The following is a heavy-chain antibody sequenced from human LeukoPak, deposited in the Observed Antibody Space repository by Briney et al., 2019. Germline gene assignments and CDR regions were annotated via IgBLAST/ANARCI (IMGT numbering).Heavy chain of an antibody. CDR2: INHSGST. J-gene: IGHJ4*02. D-gene: IGHD6-13*01. CDR1: GGSFRGYY. V-gene: IGHV4-34*01. CDR3: ARSSSWDTPGGWDY. Sequence: SETLSLTCAVYGGSFRGYYWGGIPQPPGKGLEWSGEINHSGSTNYNTSLNSRVTISVDTSKNQFSLKLSSVTAADKAVYYCARSSSWDTPGGWDYWGQGTLVTVSS.